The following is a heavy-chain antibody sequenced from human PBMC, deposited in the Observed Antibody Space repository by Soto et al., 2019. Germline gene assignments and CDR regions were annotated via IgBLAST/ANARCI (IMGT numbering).Heavy chain of an antibody. J-gene: IGHJ6*02. V-gene: IGHV4-4*02. Sequence: LSLTCAVSGGSISSSNWWSWVRQPPGKGLEWIGEIYHSGSTNYNPSLKSRVTISVDKSKNQFSLKLSSVTAADTAVYYCARDYYGSGSYYYYYGMDVWGQGTTVTVS. CDR2: IYHSGST. CDR1: GGSISSSNW. D-gene: IGHD3-10*01. CDR3: ARDYYGSGSYYYYYGMDV.